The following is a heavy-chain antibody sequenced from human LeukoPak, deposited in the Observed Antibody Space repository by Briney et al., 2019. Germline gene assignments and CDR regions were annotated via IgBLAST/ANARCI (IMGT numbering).Heavy chain of an antibody. J-gene: IGHJ4*02. CDR3: ARDLASTSNWEFDY. V-gene: IGHV1-2*04. CDR2: INPNSGDT. Sequence: ASVKVSCKASGYTFAGYFIHWVRQAPGQGLEWMGRINPNSGDTEYAPKFQGWVTMTRDTSISTAYVEVRRLISDDTAVYYCARDLASTSNWEFDYWDQGTLVIVSS. D-gene: IGHD1-26*01. CDR1: GYTFAGYF.